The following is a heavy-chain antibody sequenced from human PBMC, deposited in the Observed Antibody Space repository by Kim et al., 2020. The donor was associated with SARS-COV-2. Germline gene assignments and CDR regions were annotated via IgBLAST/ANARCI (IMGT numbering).Heavy chain of an antibody. Sequence: YAGSVKGRFTISRDNSKNTLDLQMSRLRAEETAVYYCVKDLRGWPDAFDIWGKGRMVTVSS. CDR3: VKDLRGWPDAFDI. V-gene: IGHV3-64D*06. J-gene: IGHJ3*02. D-gene: IGHD6-19*01.